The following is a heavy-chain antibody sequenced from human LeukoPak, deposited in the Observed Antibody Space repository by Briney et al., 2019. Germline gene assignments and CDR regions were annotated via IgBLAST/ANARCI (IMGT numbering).Heavy chain of an antibody. Sequence: ASETLSLTCTVSGGSISSYYWSWIRQPAGKGLEWIGRIYTSGSTNYNPSLKSRVTMSVDTSKNQFSLKLSSVTAADTAVYYCARGVWYQLGDAFDIWGQGTMVTVSS. CDR1: GGSISSYY. CDR3: ARGVWYQLGDAFDI. J-gene: IGHJ3*02. CDR2: IYTSGST. V-gene: IGHV4-4*07. D-gene: IGHD2-2*01.